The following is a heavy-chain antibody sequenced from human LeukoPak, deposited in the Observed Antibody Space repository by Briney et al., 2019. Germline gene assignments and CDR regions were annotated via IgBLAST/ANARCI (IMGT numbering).Heavy chain of an antibody. J-gene: IGHJ3*01. Sequence: GGSLRLSCAASGFKFADYSMHWVRHTPGKGLEWVSGISWNSGGMGYADSVKGRFTIFRNNARNSLYLQMNNLRAEDTALYYCAKAKDDSSSWSWAFDVWGQGTMVTVSS. CDR1: GFKFADYS. CDR2: ISWNSGGM. V-gene: IGHV3-9*01. CDR3: AKAKDDSSSWSWAFDV. D-gene: IGHD3-22*01.